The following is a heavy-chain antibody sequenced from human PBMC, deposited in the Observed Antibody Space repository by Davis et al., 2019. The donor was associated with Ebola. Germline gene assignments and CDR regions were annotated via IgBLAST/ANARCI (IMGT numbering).Heavy chain of an antibody. D-gene: IGHD3-10*01. V-gene: IGHV3-23*01. Sequence: GESLKISCAASGFTFSSYSMSWVRQAPGKGLEWVSSISGSGGYTYYADSVKGRFTISRDNSKNTLFLQMNSLRAEDTAVLYCAKDAINYGAGSFIDYWGQGTLVTVSS. CDR2: ISGSGGYT. CDR3: AKDAINYGAGSFIDY. CDR1: GFTFSSYS. J-gene: IGHJ4*02.